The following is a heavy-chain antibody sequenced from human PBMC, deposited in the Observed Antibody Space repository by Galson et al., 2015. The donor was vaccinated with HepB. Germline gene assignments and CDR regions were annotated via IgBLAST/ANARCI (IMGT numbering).Heavy chain of an antibody. CDR1: GYAFNNYG. CDR2: ISGNTGHT. CDR3: AREVSDFSSYDYYGMDV. Sequence: SVKVSCKASGYAFNNYGISWVRQAPGQGLEWMGWISGNTGHTEYAQRFEGRVSMTTEVSTNTAYMELRGLRFDDSAVYFCAREVSDFSSYDYYGMDVWGQGTTVTVSS. V-gene: IGHV1-18*01. J-gene: IGHJ6*02.